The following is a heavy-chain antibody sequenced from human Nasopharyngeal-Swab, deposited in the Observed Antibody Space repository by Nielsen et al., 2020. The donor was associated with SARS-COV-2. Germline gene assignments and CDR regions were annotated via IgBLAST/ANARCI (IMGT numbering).Heavy chain of an antibody. D-gene: IGHD2-2*01. J-gene: IGHJ5*02. V-gene: IGHV3-11*04. Sequence: GGSLRLSCAASGFTFSDYYMSWIRQAPGKGLEWVSYISSSGSTIYYADSVKGRFTISRDNAKNSPYLQMNSLRAEDTAVYYCARDRARYQLDPWGQGTLVTVSS. CDR3: ARDRARYQLDP. CDR2: ISSSGSTI. CDR1: GFTFSDYY.